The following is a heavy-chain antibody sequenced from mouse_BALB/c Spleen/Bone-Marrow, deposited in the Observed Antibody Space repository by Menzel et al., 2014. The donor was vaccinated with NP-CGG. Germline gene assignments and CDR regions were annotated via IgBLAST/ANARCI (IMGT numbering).Heavy chain of an antibody. CDR1: GFTFSDYY. D-gene: IGHD2-3*01. V-gene: IGHV5-4*02. CDR3: ARDKGGYYVGGFAY. J-gene: IGHJ3*01. CDR2: ISDGGTYT. Sequence: EVQGVESGGGLVMPGGSLKLSCAASGFTFSDYYMYWVRQTPEKRLEWVATISDGGTYTYYSDSVKGRFTISRDNARNNLYLQMSSLKSEDTAMYYCARDKGGYYVGGFAYWGQGTLVTVSA.